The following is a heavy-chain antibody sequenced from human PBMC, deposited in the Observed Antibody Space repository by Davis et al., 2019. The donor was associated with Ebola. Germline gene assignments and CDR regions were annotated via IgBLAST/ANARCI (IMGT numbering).Heavy chain of an antibody. CDR3: AKGTRGYSGYDYFDY. CDR2: ISSSSSTI. J-gene: IGHJ4*02. CDR1: GFTFSSYS. V-gene: IGHV3-48*01. D-gene: IGHD5-12*01. Sequence: GGSLRLSCAASGFTFSSYSMNWVRQAPGKGLEWVSYISSSSSTIYYADSVKGRFTISRDNAKNSLYLQMNSLRAEDTALYYCAKGTRGYSGYDYFDYWGQGTLVTVSS.